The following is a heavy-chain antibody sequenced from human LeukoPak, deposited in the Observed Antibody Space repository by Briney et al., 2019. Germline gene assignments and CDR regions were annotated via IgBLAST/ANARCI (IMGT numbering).Heavy chain of an antibody. J-gene: IGHJ5*02. CDR2: INRSGST. D-gene: IGHD2-15*01. Sequence: SETLSLTCAVYGGSFSGYYWSWIRQPPGKGLEWIGEINRSGSTNYNPSLKSRVTISVDTSKNQFSLKLSSVTAAATAVYYCASGAMSGYCSGGSCYSDSWYFRGWFDPWGQGTLVTVSS. CDR3: ASGAMSGYCSGGSCYSDSWYFRGWFDP. CDR1: GGSFSGYY. V-gene: IGHV4-34*01.